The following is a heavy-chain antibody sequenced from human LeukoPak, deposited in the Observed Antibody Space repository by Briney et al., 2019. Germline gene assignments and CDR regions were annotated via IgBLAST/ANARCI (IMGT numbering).Heavy chain of an antibody. CDR3: ARRVAVAATNFDY. Sequence: PSASLSLTCTVSGGSFTSSSYYWVWLRPGPGMELMGIGSIFYSGRPYYNPSLKSRVTISVDTSQNQCSLKLSSVTAADTAVYYCARRVAVAATNFDYWGEGTLVTV. CDR2: IFYSGRP. V-gene: IGHV4-39*01. J-gene: IGHJ4*02. D-gene: IGHD6-19*01. CDR1: GGSFTSSSYY.